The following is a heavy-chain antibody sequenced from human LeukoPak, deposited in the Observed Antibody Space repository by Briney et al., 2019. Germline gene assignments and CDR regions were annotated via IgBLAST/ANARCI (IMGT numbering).Heavy chain of an antibody. Sequence: SETLSLTCTVSGGSISSYYWSWIRQPAGKGLEWIGRIYTSGSTNYNPSLKSRVTMSVDTSKNQFSLKLSSVTAADTAVYYCARAGTVTTVWPYYFDYWGQGTLVTVPS. CDR2: IYTSGST. J-gene: IGHJ4*02. CDR1: GGSISSYY. CDR3: ARAGTVTTVWPYYFDY. V-gene: IGHV4-4*07. D-gene: IGHD4-17*01.